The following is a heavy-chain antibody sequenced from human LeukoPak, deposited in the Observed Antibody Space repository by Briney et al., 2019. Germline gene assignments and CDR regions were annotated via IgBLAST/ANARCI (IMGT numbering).Heavy chain of an antibody. V-gene: IGHV3-7*05. D-gene: IGHD1-1*01. CDR3: ATSRHNSFDF. CDR2: VKEDGSDK. CDR1: GFTFSTSW. J-gene: IGHJ5*01. Sequence: GGSLRLSCAASGFTFSTSWMSWLRQAPGKGLEWVANVKEDGSDKYYVGSVKGRFTVSRDNAKNSLYLQMNSLRAEDTAVYYCATSRHNSFDFWGQGTLVTVSS.